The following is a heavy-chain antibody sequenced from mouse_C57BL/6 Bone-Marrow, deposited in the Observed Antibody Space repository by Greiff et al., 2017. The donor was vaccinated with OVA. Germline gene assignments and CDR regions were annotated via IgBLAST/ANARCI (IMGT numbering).Heavy chain of an antibody. CDR2: IDPSDSYT. CDR3: ARGTLRAY. J-gene: IGHJ3*01. V-gene: IGHV1-69*01. CDR1: GYTFTSYW. D-gene: IGHD1-1*01. Sequence: QLQQPGAELVMPGASVKLSCKASGYTFTSYWMHWVKQRPGQGLEWIGEIDPSDSYTNYNQKFKGKSTLTVDKSSSTAYMQLSSLTSEDSAVYYCARGTLRAYWGQGTLVTVSA.